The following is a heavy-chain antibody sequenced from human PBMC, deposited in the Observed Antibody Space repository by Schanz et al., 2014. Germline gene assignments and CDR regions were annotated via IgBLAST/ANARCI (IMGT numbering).Heavy chain of an antibody. CDR2: IVPIAGIT. CDR3: AREVGLYDRGWFAP. Sequence: QVQVVQSGAEVKKPGSSVKVSCKASGGTFSSDTFSWVRQAPGQGLEWMGRIVPIAGITNYAQRFQGRVTITADKSSDTAYMELSSLRSEDTAVYYCAREVGLYDRGWFAPWGQGTLVTVSS. D-gene: IGHD3-22*01. J-gene: IGHJ5*02. CDR1: GGTFSSDT. V-gene: IGHV1-69*04.